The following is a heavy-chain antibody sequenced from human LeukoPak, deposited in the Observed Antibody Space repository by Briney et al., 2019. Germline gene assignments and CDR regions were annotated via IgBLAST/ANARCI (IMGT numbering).Heavy chain of an antibody. CDR2: MNPNSGNT. Sequence: GASVKVSCKASGYTFTSYGISWVRQAPGQGLEWMGWMNPNSGNTGYAQKFQGTVTMTRNTSISTAYMELSSLRSEDTAVYYCARGPSYYYDSSGYQRPYYYYYRDVWGKGTTVTVSS. D-gene: IGHD3-22*01. CDR3: ARGPSYYYDSSGYQRPYYYYYRDV. J-gene: IGHJ6*03. V-gene: IGHV1-8*02. CDR1: GYTFTSYG.